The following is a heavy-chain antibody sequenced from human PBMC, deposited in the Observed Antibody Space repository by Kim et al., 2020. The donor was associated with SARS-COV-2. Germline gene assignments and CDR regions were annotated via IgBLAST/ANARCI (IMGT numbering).Heavy chain of an antibody. Sequence: SFQGQVTIAADKSISTAYLQWSSLKASDTAMYYCARHVEAAAGSNWFDPWGQGTLVTVSS. V-gene: IGHV5-51*01. J-gene: IGHJ5*02. D-gene: IGHD6-13*01. CDR3: ARHVEAAAGSNWFDP.